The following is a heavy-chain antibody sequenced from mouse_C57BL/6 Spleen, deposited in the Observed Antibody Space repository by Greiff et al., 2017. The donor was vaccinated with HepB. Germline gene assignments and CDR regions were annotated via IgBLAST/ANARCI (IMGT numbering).Heavy chain of an antibody. Sequence: VQLQQSGPELVKPGASVKISCKASGYAFSSSWMNWVKQRPGKGLEWIGRIYPGDGDTNYNGKFKGKATLTADKSSSTAYMQLSSLTSEDSAVYVCARNPLDYGSSYWYFDVWGTGTTVTVSS. V-gene: IGHV1-82*01. J-gene: IGHJ1*03. CDR2: IYPGDGDT. CDR3: ARNPLDYGSSYWYFDV. CDR1: GYAFSSSW. D-gene: IGHD1-1*01.